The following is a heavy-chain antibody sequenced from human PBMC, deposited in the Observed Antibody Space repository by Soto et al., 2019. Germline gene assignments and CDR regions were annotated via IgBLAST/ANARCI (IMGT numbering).Heavy chain of an antibody. V-gene: IGHV4-61*01. Sequence: QVQLQESGPGLVKPSETLSLTCSVSDGSVNTGNYYWSWIRQPPGKGLEWIGHIYYIGTTNYNPSLKSRVTMSVDTSKNQCSLKVTSVTAADTAVYFCAREEKQLSRYGGDFDYWGQGILVTVSS. CDR3: AREEKQLSRYGGDFDY. CDR1: DGSVNTGNYY. D-gene: IGHD3-16*01. J-gene: IGHJ4*02. CDR2: IYYIGTT.